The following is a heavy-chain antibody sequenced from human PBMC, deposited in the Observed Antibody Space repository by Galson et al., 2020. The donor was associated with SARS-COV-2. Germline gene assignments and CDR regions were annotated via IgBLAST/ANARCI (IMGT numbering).Heavy chain of an antibody. Sequence: SETLSLTCIASSGFINSTSYYWGWIRQPPGKGLVWIGSIFFNGRTFYNPSLMSRVTMSIDTSKNQFSLRLTTMTAADTALYFCARKTSTYDVWGPGAQVTVS. V-gene: IGHV4-39*07. J-gene: IGHJ4*01. D-gene: IGHD5-12*01. CDR1: SGFINSTSYY. CDR3: ARKTSTYDV. CDR2: IFFNGRT.